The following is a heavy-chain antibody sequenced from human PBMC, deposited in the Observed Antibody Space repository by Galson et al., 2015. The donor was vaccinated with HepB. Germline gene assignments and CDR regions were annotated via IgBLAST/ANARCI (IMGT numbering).Heavy chain of an antibody. CDR2: INWNGGRT. Sequence: SLRLSCAASGFTFDDYGMSWVRQGPGKGLEWVSGINWNGGRTGYADSVKGRFTISRDNAKNSLYLQMNSLRAEDTALYYCARDGNRDGSFDYWGQGTLVTVSS. CDR3: ARDGNRDGSFDY. CDR1: GFTFDDYG. J-gene: IGHJ4*02. V-gene: IGHV3-20*04. D-gene: IGHD5-24*01.